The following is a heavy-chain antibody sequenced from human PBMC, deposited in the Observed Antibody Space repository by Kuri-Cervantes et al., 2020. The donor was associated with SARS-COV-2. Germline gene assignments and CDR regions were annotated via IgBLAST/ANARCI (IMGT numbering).Heavy chain of an antibody. V-gene: IGHV1-69*11. J-gene: IGHJ4*02. D-gene: IGHD6-13*01. CDR3: ASGSIAAAGTLPSFDY. CDR1: GGTFRSYA. CDR2: IVPIIGPV. Sequence: SVKVSCKASGGTFRSYAISWVRQAPGQGLEWVGRIVPIIGPVHYAQRFQGRLTITADESTSTTYMELSSLRYEDTAVYYCASGSIAAAGTLPSFDYWGQGTLVTVSS.